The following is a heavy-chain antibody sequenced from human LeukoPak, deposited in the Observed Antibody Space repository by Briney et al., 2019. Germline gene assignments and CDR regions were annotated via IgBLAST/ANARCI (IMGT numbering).Heavy chain of an antibody. Sequence: ASVKVSCKASGHSFNDYAVQWVRQAPGQGLEWMGWISAGGGKTKYSHKFQGRITITMDTFATTAYMALSSLRSSDTAVYYCARQYDSRGYSPDYWGQGTLTTVSS. CDR1: GHSFNDYA. V-gene: IGHV1-3*01. J-gene: IGHJ4*02. CDR3: ARQYDSRGYSPDY. D-gene: IGHD3-22*01. CDR2: ISAGGGKT.